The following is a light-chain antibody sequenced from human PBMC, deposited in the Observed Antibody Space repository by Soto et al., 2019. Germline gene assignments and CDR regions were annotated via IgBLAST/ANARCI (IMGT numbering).Light chain of an antibody. V-gene: IGLV2-23*02. CDR3: CSYAGSSTLL. CDR1: SSDIGSYNL. CDR2: AVS. Sequence: QSALTQPASVSGSPGQSITVSCTGTSSDIGSYNLVSWYQHHPGKAPKLMIYAVSKRPSGVSSRFSGSMSGNTASLTISGLQAEDEADYFCCSYAGSSTLLFGGGTKVTVL. J-gene: IGLJ3*02.